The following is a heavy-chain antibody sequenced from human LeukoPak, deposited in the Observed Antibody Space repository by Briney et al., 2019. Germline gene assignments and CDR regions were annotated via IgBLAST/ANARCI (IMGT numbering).Heavy chain of an antibody. D-gene: IGHD3-10*01. J-gene: IGHJ6*02. Sequence: GGSLRLSCAASGFTFSSYWMSWVRQAPGKGLEWVANIKQDGSEKYYVDSVKGRFTISRDNAKNSLYLQMNSLRAEDTAVYYCARVLLTMVRGVLYYYYGMDVWGQGTTVTVSS. V-gene: IGHV3-7*01. CDR3: ARVLLTMVRGVLYYYYGMDV. CDR2: IKQDGSEK. CDR1: GFTFSSYW.